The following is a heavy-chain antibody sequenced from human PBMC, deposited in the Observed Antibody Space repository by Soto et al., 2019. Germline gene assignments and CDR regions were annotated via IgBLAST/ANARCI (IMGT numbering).Heavy chain of an antibody. V-gene: IGHV4-31*03. CDR2: IYYSGST. CDR1: GGSISSGGYY. Sequence: SETLSLTCTVSGGSISSGGYYWSWIRQHPGKGLEWIGYIYYSGSTYYNPSLKSRVTISVDTSKNQFSLKLSSVTAADTAVYYCARTLLTYYYGSGSYWFDPWGQGTLVTVSS. J-gene: IGHJ5*02. D-gene: IGHD3-10*01. CDR3: ARTLLTYYYGSGSYWFDP.